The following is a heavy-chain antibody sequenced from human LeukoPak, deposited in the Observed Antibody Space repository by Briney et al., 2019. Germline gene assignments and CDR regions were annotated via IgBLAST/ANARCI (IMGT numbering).Heavy chain of an antibody. Sequence: GGSLRLSCAASGFTFSSYVMNWVRQAPGKGLEWVSGISDSGGGTYYADSVKGRFTISRDNSKNTLYLQMNSLRAEDTAVYYCAKNNYYDSSGYYNLFDYWGQGTLVTVSS. J-gene: IGHJ4*02. V-gene: IGHV3-23*01. CDR2: ISDSGGGT. CDR1: GFTFSSYV. CDR3: AKNNYYDSSGYYNLFDY. D-gene: IGHD3-22*01.